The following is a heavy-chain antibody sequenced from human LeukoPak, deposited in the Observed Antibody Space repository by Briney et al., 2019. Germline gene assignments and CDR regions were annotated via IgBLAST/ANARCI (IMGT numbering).Heavy chain of an antibody. Sequence: GGSLRLSCAASGFIFSDYYMSWIRQAPGKGLEWLSYISSSGSMIRSADSVKGRLTISRDNAKNSLSLQMNSLRAEDTAVHYGARATRGYGSGTQIYGFDYWGQGTLVTVSS. CDR1: GFIFSDYY. D-gene: IGHD3-10*01. V-gene: IGHV3-11*01. CDR3: ARATRGYGSGTQIYGFDY. J-gene: IGHJ4*02. CDR2: ISSSGSMI.